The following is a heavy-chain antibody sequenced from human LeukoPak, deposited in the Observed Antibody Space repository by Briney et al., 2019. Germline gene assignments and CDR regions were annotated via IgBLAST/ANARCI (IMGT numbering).Heavy chain of an antibody. D-gene: IGHD2-15*01. CDR1: GGSFSGYY. Sequence: SETLSLTCAVYGGSFSGYYWSWIRQPPGKGLEWIGEINHSGSTNYNPSLKSRVTISVDTSKNQFSLKLSSVTAADTAVYYCARGRVVVVAATRRYFDLWGRGTLVTVSS. V-gene: IGHV4-34*01. J-gene: IGHJ2*01. CDR3: ARGRVVVVAATRRYFDL. CDR2: INHSGST.